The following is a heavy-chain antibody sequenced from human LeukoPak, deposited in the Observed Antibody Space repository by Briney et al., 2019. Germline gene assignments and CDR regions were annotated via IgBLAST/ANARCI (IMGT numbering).Heavy chain of an antibody. CDR2: IIPIFGTA. Sequence: ASVKVSCKASGGTFSSYAIIWVRQAPGQGLEWMGGIIPIFGTANYAQKFQGRVTITTDESTSTAYMELSSLRSEDTAVYYCARVVIEAAAGRYYYYYMDVWGKGTTVTVSS. CDR1: GGTFSSYA. CDR3: ARVVIEAAAGRYYYYYMDV. J-gene: IGHJ6*03. V-gene: IGHV1-69*05. D-gene: IGHD6-13*01.